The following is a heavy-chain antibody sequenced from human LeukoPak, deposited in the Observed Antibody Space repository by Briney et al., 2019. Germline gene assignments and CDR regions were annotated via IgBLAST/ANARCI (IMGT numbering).Heavy chain of an antibody. CDR2: IKQDGSEK. Sequence: QTGGSLRLSCAASGFTFSSYEMNWVRQAPGKGLEWVANIKQDGSEKYYVDSVKGRFTISRDNAKNSLYLQMNSLRAEDTAVYYCARGGSYSSDTEPDYWGQGTLVTVSS. V-gene: IGHV3-7*01. CDR3: ARGGSYSSDTEPDY. CDR1: GFTFSSYE. D-gene: IGHD6-19*01. J-gene: IGHJ4*02.